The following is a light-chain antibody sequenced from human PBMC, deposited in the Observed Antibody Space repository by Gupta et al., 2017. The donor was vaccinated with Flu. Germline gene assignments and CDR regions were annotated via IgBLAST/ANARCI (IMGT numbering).Light chain of an antibody. J-gene: IGKJ4*01. CDR3: QQQDNSPLT. V-gene: IGKV1-33*01. CDR1: QDIDKF. Sequence: PSSLAASVGDRVTITCQASQDIDKFLNWYRQKPGKAPEILIFETSNLETGVPSRFSGSGTGTVFTFTISSLQPEDIATYYCQQQDNSPLTFGRGTKVEI. CDR2: ETS.